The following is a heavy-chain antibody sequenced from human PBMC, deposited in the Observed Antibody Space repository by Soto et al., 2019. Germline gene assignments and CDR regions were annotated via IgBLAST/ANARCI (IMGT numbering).Heavy chain of an antibody. CDR2: INPNSGGT. J-gene: IGHJ5*01. CDR3: ARSLYCSSTSCYASGWFDS. CDR1: GYTFTGYY. V-gene: IGHV1-2*04. D-gene: IGHD2-2*01. Sequence: GASVKVSCKASGYTFTGYYMHWVRQAPGQGLEWMGWINPNSGGTNYAQKFQGWVTMTRDTSISTAYMELSRLRSDDTAVYYCARSLYCSSTSCYASGWFDSWGQGTLVTVSS.